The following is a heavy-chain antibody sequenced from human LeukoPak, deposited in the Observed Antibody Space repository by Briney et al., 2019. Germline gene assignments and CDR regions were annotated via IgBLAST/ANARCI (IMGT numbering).Heavy chain of an antibody. V-gene: IGHV3-30-3*01. D-gene: IGHD6-6*01. CDR1: GFTFSSYA. J-gene: IGHJ4*02. CDR2: ISYDGSNK. CDR3: ARDASSIAARLTFYYFDY. Sequence: HPGGSLRLSCAASGFTFSSYAMRWVRQAPGKGLEWVAVISYDGSNKYYADSVKGRFTISRDNSKNTLYLQMNSLRAEDTAVYYCARDASSIAARLTFYYFDYWGQGTLVTVSS.